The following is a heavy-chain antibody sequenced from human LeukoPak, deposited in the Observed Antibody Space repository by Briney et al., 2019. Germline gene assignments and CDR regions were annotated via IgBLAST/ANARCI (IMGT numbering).Heavy chain of an antibody. V-gene: IGHV3-23*01. CDR1: GFTFSSYG. CDR3: AKRSPYSSGWDLFDY. J-gene: IGHJ4*02. Sequence: GGSLRLSCAASGFTFSSYGMSWVRQAPGKGLEWVSAISGSGGSTYYADSVKGRFTISRDNSKNTLYLQMNSLRAEDTAVYYCAKRSPYSSGWDLFDYWGQGTLVTVSS. D-gene: IGHD6-19*01. CDR2: ISGSGGST.